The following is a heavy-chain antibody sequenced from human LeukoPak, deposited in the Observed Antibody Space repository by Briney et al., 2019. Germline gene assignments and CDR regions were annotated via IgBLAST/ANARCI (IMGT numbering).Heavy chain of an antibody. CDR2: INPNSGGT. CDR3: SRAYDFGRGSLDN. D-gene: IGHD3-3*01. V-gene: IGHV1-2*02. CDR1: GYTVTGYY. J-gene: IGHJ4*02. Sequence: ASVKVSCKASGYTVTGYYIHWVRQPPGQGLEWMGWINPNSGGTNYAQKFQGRVTMTRDTAISTAHLELNRWRSGDHAGVYRSRAYDFGRGSLDNWGQGDPVTASS.